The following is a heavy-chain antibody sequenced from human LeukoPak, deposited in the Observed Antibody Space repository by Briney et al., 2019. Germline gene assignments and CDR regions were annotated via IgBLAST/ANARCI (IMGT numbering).Heavy chain of an antibody. Sequence: SETLSLTCAVSGGSISSSNWWSWVRQPPGKGLEWIGEIYHSGSTNYNPSLKSRVTISVDKSKNQFSLKLSSVTAADTAVYYCARENVLLWFGELLSVHFDYWGQGTLVTVSS. CDR1: GGSISSSNW. D-gene: IGHD3-10*01. CDR2: IYHSGST. J-gene: IGHJ4*02. V-gene: IGHV4-4*02. CDR3: ARENVLLWFGELLSVHFDY.